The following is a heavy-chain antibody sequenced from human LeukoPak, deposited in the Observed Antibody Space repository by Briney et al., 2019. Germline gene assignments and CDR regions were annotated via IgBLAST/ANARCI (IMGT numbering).Heavy chain of an antibody. CDR2: IYYTGST. CDR3: GRAEELYVGSPPLYYYYLDV. Sequence: SETLSLTCSVSGGSMSSYYWNWIRHTPGKGLEWIGYIYYTGSTNYIPSFKSRVTISLDTSKKQIFLNMNSVTAADTAVYYCGRAEELYVGSPPLYYYYLDVWGKGTTVTVSS. J-gene: IGHJ6*03. CDR1: GGSMSSYY. V-gene: IGHV4-59*01. D-gene: IGHD1-26*01.